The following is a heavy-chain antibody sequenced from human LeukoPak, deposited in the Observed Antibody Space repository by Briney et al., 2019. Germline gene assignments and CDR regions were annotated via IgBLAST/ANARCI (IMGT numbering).Heavy chain of an antibody. D-gene: IGHD3-10*01. Sequence: SETLSLTCSVSGAFITSSPYFWGWIRQTPGKGPEWIGSIYYSGSTYYNPSLKSRVTISVDTSKNQFSLKLSSVTAADTAVYYCARDSDYGSRRAYYYYYYYMDAWGKGTTVTVSS. CDR1: GAFITSSPYF. CDR3: ARDSDYGSRRAYYYYYYYMDA. CDR2: IYYSGST. V-gene: IGHV4-39*07. J-gene: IGHJ6*03.